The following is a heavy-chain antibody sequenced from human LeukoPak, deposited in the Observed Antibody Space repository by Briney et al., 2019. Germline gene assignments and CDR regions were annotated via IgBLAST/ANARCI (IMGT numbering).Heavy chain of an antibody. CDR2: IYPDDSDT. V-gene: IGHV5-51*01. Sequence: GESLEISCKGSGYTFSSYWIGWVRQMPGKGLEWMGIIYPDDSDTRYSPSFQGQVTISADKSISTAYLQWCSLKASDTAMYYCARLAYCSNDVCYSNYYYSMDVWGKGTTVTVSS. CDR3: ARLAYCSNDVCYSNYYYSMDV. D-gene: IGHD2-8*01. CDR1: GYTFSSYW. J-gene: IGHJ6*03.